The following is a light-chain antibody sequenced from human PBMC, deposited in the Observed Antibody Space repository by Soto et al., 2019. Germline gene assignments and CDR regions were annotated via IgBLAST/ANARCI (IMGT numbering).Light chain of an antibody. Sequence: EIVLTQSPGTLSLSPGERATLSCRASQSVSSSYLAWYQQKPGQAPRLLICGASNRATGIPDRFSGSGSGTDFTLTISRLEPEDFAVYYCQQYGSSLPWTFGQGTKVEIK. J-gene: IGKJ1*01. CDR1: QSVSSSY. V-gene: IGKV3-20*01. CDR3: QQYGSSLPWT. CDR2: GAS.